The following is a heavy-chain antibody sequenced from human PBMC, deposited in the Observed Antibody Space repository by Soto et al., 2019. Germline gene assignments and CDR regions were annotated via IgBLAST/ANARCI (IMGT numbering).Heavy chain of an antibody. J-gene: IGHJ6*02. Sequence: ASVKVSCKASGYSFTGYYLHWVRQAPGQGLEWMGWINPNSGGTNYAQKFQGWVTMTTDTSISTAYMELKRLRSDDTAVYYCARDVGDFDFWSGALCRTTDYGMDVWGQGATVTVSS. CDR2: INPNSGGT. V-gene: IGHV1-2*04. CDR3: ARDVGDFDFWSGALCRTTDYGMDV. D-gene: IGHD3-3*01. CDR1: GYSFTGYY.